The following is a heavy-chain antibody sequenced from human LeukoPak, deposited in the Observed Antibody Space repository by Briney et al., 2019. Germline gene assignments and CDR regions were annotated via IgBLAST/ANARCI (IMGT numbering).Heavy chain of an antibody. J-gene: IGHJ5*02. CDR1: GCTISGYY. CDR3: ARGCSAGTPHNWFDP. V-gene: IGHV4-59*01. CDR2: IYYSGST. D-gene: IGHD6-13*01. Sequence: SETLSLTCTVSGCTISGYYWSWIRQPPGKGLEWIGYIYYSGSTNYNPSLKSRVTISVDTSKNQFSLKLSSVTAADTAVYYCARGCSAGTPHNWFDPWGQGTLVTVSS.